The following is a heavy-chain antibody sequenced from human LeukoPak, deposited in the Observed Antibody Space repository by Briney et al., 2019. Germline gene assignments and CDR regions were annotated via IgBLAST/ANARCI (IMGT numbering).Heavy chain of an antibody. D-gene: IGHD3-16*01. Sequence: ASVKVSCKASGYTFSDYYVHWVRQAPGQGPEWMGWINPRSGDTNYLEKFQGRVTVTRDTSISAAYLELNRLTSDDTAVYFCAREGGAYTTWWKAFDMWGQGTLVSASS. CDR3: AREGGAYTTWWKAFDM. CDR1: GYTFSDYY. CDR2: INPRSGDT. V-gene: IGHV1-2*02. J-gene: IGHJ3*02.